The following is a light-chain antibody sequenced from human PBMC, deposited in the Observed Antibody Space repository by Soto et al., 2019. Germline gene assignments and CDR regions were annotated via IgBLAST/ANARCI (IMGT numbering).Light chain of an antibody. V-gene: IGKV3-20*01. Sequence: EIVLTQSPGTLSLSPGERATLSCRASQSVSSSCLAWYQQKPGQAPRLLIYGASSRATGIPDRFSASGSGTDFTLTISRLEPEDFAVYYCQQYGTSPRTFGQGTKVEI. CDR3: QQYGTSPRT. J-gene: IGKJ1*01. CDR2: GAS. CDR1: QSVSSSC.